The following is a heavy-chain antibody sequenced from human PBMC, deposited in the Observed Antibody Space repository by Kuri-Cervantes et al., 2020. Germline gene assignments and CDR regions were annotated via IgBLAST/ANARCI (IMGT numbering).Heavy chain of an antibody. CDR3: AKSPRVYYGDYPPDY. J-gene: IGHJ4*02. D-gene: IGHD4-17*01. CDR1: GFTFSSYE. Sequence: GGSLRLSCAASGFTFSSYEMNWVRQAPGKGLEWVSYISSSSSTIYYADSVKGRFTISRDNAKNSLYLQMNSLRDEDTAVYYCAKSPRVYYGDYPPDYWGQGTLVTVSS. CDR2: ISSSSSTI. V-gene: IGHV3-48*02.